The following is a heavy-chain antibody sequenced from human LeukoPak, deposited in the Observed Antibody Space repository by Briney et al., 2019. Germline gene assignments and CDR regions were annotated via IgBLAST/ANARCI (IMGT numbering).Heavy chain of an antibody. CDR3: ARADSRYCGGDCYSGLAFDI. CDR1: GGSISSGGYY. V-gene: IGHV4-31*03. J-gene: IGHJ3*02. D-gene: IGHD2-21*02. CDR2: IYYSGST. Sequence: PSETLSLTCTVSGGSISSGGYYWSWIRQHPGKGLEWIGYIYYSGSTYYNPSLKSRVTISVDTSKNQFSLKLSSVTAADTAVYYCARADSRYCGGDCYSGLAFDIWGQGTMVTVSS.